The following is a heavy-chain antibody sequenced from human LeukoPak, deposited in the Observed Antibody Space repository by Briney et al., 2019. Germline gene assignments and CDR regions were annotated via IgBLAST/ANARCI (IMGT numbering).Heavy chain of an antibody. Sequence: GGSLRLSCAASGFTFSSYSMNWVRQAPGKGLEWVSYISSASSSIYYADSVKGRFTISRDNAKNSLFLQMNSLRAEDTAVYYCARLPAYCSSTSCYYDYWGQGTLVTVSS. CDR2: ISSASSSI. CDR3: ARLPAYCSSTSCYYDY. CDR1: GFTFSSYS. J-gene: IGHJ4*02. D-gene: IGHD2-2*01. V-gene: IGHV3-48*04.